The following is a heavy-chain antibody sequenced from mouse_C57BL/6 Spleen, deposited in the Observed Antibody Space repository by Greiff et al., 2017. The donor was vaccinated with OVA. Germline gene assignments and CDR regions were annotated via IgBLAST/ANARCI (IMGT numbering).Heavy chain of an antibody. V-gene: IGHV1-52*01. CDR3: ARSGVRGDYYAMDY. CDR1: GYTFTSYW. Sequence: QVHVKQPGAELVRPGSSVKLSCKASGYTFTSYWMHWVKQRPIQGLEWIGNIDPADSETHYNQKFKDKATLTVDKSSSTAYMQLSSTTSEDSAVYYCARSGVRGDYYAMDYWGQGTSVTVSS. J-gene: IGHJ4*01. D-gene: IGHD2-2*01. CDR2: IDPADSET.